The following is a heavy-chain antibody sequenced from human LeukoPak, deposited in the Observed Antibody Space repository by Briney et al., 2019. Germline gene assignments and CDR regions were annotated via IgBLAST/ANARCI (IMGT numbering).Heavy chain of an antibody. D-gene: IGHD2-15*01. J-gene: IGHJ6*02. Sequence: SQTLSLTCAISGDSVSSNTAAWNWVRQSPSRGLEWLGRTYYRSKWYYDYATSVSSRMAINPDTSKNLFSLQLNSVTPEDTAVYYCARDPGYYYAMDVWGQGTTVTVYS. V-gene: IGHV6-1*01. CDR1: GDSVSSNTAA. CDR3: ARDPGYYYAMDV. CDR2: TYYRSKWYY.